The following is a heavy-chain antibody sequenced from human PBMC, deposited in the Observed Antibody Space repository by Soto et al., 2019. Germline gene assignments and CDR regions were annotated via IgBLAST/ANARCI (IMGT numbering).Heavy chain of an antibody. D-gene: IGHD2-21*02. CDR1: GFTFSDYY. CDR2: ISSSGSTI. V-gene: IGHV3-11*01. J-gene: IGHJ4*02. CDR3: AGDRLQVVTATHD. Sequence: PGGSLRLSRAASGFTFSDYYMSWIRQAPGKGLEWVSYISSSGSTIYYADSVKGRFTISRDNAKNSLYLQMNSLRAEDTAVYYCAGDRLQVVTATHDWGQVTLVTVSS.